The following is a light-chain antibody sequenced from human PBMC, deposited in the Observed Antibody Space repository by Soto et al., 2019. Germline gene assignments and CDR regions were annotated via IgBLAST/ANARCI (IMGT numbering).Light chain of an antibody. Sequence: EIVMTQSPATLSVSPGERATLSCRASQSVSSNLAWYQQKPGQAPRLLIYGASTRATGIPVRFSGSGSGTEFTLPISSLQSEDFAVYYCQQYNNWPPWTFGQGTKVEIK. CDR2: GAS. J-gene: IGKJ1*01. CDR1: QSVSSN. V-gene: IGKV3-15*01. CDR3: QQYNNWPPWT.